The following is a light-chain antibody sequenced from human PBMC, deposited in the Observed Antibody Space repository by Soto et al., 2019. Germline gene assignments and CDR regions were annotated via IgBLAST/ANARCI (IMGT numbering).Light chain of an antibody. V-gene: IGKV1-5*03. J-gene: IGKJ4*01. CDR2: KAS. CDR1: QSISSW. CDR3: QQYDSHPLT. Sequence: DIQMTQSPSTLSASVGDRVTITCRASQSISSWLAWYQHKPGKAPNLLIYKASTLESGVPSRFSGSGSGTEFTLTISSLQPDDVATYYCQQYDSHPLTFGRGTKVEIK.